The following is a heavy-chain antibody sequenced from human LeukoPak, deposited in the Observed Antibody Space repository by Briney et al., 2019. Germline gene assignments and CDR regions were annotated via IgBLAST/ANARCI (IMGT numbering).Heavy chain of an antibody. CDR3: ARDAGTGTTGNYYYYMDV. Sequence: PSETLSLTCTVSGGSISSYYWSWIRQPAEKELEWIGRIYTTGSTNYNPSLESRVTISVDKSNNQVSLKLSSVTAADTGVYYCARDAGTGTTGNYYYYMDVWGKGTTVTVSS. CDR2: IYTTGST. CDR1: GGSISSYY. J-gene: IGHJ6*03. D-gene: IGHD1-7*01. V-gene: IGHV4-4*07.